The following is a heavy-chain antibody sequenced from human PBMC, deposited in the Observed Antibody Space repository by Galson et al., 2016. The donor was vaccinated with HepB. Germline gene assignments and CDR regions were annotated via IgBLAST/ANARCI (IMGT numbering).Heavy chain of an antibody. J-gene: IGHJ6*01. CDR1: GYTFTDYW. Sequence: QSGAEVKKPGESLKISCQGSGYTFTDYWIGWVRQMPGKGLEWMGIMYPDDSDTRNSPSFQAQVTFSADKSISTAYLQWSSLKASDTAMYYCARRRDGMDVWGQGTTVIVSS. CDR3: ARRRDGMDV. V-gene: IGHV5-51*01. CDR2: MYPDDSDT.